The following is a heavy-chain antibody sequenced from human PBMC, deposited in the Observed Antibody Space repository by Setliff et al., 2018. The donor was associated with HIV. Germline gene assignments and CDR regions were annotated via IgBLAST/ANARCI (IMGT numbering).Heavy chain of an antibody. V-gene: IGHV3-20*04. D-gene: IGHD3-22*01. CDR3: AAPDSSGYYYHYYMDV. CDR2: IHWNAGRT. CDR1: GFTFDDYG. J-gene: IGHJ6*03. Sequence: PGESLKISCAASGFTFDDYGMTWVRQPPGKGLEWVSDIHWNAGRTGYADSVRGRFTISRDNAKNTLYLQMNSLRAEDTAVYYCAAPDSSGYYYHYYMDVWGKGTTVTV.